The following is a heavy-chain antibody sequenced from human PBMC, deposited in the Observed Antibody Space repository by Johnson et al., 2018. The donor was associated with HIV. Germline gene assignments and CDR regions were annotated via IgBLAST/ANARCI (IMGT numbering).Heavy chain of an antibody. CDR3: ARENWGQRMNAFDI. D-gene: IGHD7-27*01. CDR1: GFTLSNVW. Sequence: QVQLVDSGGGLVKPGGSLRLSCAASGFTLSNVWMSWVRQAPGKGLEWVAVISYDGSTKYYADSVKGRFTISRDNSKNTLYLQMNSLRAEDTAVYYCARENWGQRMNAFDIWGQGTMVTVSS. CDR2: ISYDGSTK. J-gene: IGHJ3*02. V-gene: IGHV3-30*19.